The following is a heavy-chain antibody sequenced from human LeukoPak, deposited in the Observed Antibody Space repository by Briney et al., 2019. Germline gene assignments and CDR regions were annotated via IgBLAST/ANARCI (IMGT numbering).Heavy chain of an antibody. CDR3: AKEPTSYSSGWYFQH. CDR2: VSHDGGTK. D-gene: IGHD6-13*01. V-gene: IGHV3-30*18. J-gene: IGHJ1*01. CDR1: GVTFSSFD. Sequence: GGSLRLSCAASGVTFSSFDMNWVRQAPGKGLEWLAVVSHDGGTKFYADSVKGRFTISRDNSKNTLELEMYSLTTEDTAVYYCAKEPTSYSSGWYFQHWGQGTLVTVSS.